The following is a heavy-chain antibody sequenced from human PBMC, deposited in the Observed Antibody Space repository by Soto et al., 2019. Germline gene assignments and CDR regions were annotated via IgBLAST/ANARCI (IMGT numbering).Heavy chain of an antibody. D-gene: IGHD3-10*01. J-gene: IGHJ6*02. Sequence: GGSLRLSCAASGFTFSSYDMHWVRQATGKGLEWVSSIGTAGHTYYPGSVKSRFTISRENAKNSLYLQMNSLRAGDTAVYYCARVSATAGGMDVCGQGTPVTVSS. CDR1: GFTFSSYD. CDR3: ARVSATAGGMDV. CDR2: IGTAGHT. V-gene: IGHV3-13*01.